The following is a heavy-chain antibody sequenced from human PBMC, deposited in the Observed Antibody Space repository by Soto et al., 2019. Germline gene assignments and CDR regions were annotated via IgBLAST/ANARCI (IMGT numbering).Heavy chain of an antibody. J-gene: IGHJ5*02. CDR3: ARGRWYSRNSSNWFDP. Sequence: GGSLRLSCAASGFAFSSEWMHWVRQAPGKGLEWVSYISSSGSTIYYADSVKGRFTISRDNAKNSLYLQMNSLRAEDTALNYCARGRWYSRNSSNWFDPWCQAPLVSLSS. V-gene: IGHV3-48*04. CDR2: ISSSGSTI. D-gene: IGHD6-13*01. CDR1: GFAFSSEW.